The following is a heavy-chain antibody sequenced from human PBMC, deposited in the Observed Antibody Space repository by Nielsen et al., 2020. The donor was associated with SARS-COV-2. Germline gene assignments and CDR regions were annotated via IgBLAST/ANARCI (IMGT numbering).Heavy chain of an antibody. V-gene: IGHV3-9*01. CDR2: ISWNSGSI. CDR1: GFTFDDYA. CDR3: AKADTSGYDFFDY. D-gene: IGHD3-22*01. J-gene: IGHJ4*02. Sequence: GGSLRLSCAASGFTFDDYAMHWVRHAPGKGLEWVSGISWNSGSIGYADSVKGRFTISRDNSKNTLYLQMSSLRAEDTAVYYCAKADTSGYDFFDYWGQGTLVTVSS.